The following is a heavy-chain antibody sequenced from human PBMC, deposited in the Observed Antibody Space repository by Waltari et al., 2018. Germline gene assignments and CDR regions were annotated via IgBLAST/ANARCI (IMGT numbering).Heavy chain of an antibody. Sequence: QGQLVESGGGVVQPGRFLRFSCVACGLSFTTYAPHWVRQAPGKGLEWVALITYDGGDKHYADSVKGRFTISRDNSKKTLFLQMSTLGPEDTAVYFCAREERTSSFYYLDLWGQGTLVTVSS. J-gene: IGHJ4*02. D-gene: IGHD3-10*01. CDR2: ITYDGGDK. CDR3: AREERTSSFYYLDL. V-gene: IGHV3-30*04. CDR1: GLSFTTYA.